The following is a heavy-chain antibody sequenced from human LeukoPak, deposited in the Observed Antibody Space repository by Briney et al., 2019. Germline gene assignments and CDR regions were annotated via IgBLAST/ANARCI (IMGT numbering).Heavy chain of an antibody. CDR3: ARARGLYCSSTSCYADAFDI. D-gene: IGHD2-2*01. CDR1: GVSISSGDYY. J-gene: IGHJ3*02. Sequence: KPSQTLSLTCTVSGVSISSGDYYWSWIRQPPGKGLEWIGYIYYSGSTYYNPSLKSRVTISVDTSKNQFSLKLGSVTAADTAVYYCARARGLYCSSTSCYADAFDIWGQGTMVTVSS. CDR2: IYYSGST. V-gene: IGHV4-30-4*08.